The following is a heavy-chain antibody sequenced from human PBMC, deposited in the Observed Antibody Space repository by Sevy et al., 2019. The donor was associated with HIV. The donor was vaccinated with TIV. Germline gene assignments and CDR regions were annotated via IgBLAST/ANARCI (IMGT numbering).Heavy chain of an antibody. CDR1: GFTFSSYG. CDR2: ISYDGSNK. CDR3: AKAGKASSSWDNYYGMDV. V-gene: IGHV3-30*18. J-gene: IGHJ6*02. Sequence: GGSLRLSCAASGFTFSSYGMHWVRQAPGKGLEWEAVISYDGSNKYYADSVKGRFTISRDNSKNTLYLQMNSLRAEDTAVYYCAKAGKASSSWDNYYGMDVWGQGTTVTVSS. D-gene: IGHD6-13*01.